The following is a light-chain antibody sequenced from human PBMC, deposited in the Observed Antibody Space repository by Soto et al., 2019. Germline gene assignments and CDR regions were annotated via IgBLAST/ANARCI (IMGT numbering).Light chain of an antibody. CDR3: GSYAGSSNV. CDR1: SSDVGGYNY. J-gene: IGLJ1*01. V-gene: IGLV2-8*01. Sequence: QSVLTQPPSASGPPGQSVAISRTGTSSDVGGYNYVSWYQQHPGKAPKLMIYEVNKRPSGVPDRFSGSKSGNTASLTVSGLQAEDEADYYCGSYAGSSNVFGTGTKVTVL. CDR2: EVN.